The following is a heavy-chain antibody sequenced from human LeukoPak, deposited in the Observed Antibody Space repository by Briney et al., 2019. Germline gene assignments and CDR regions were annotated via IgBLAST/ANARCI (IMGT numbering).Heavy chain of an antibody. V-gene: IGHV4-34*01. D-gene: IGHD3-10*01. Sequence: SETLSLTCAVYGGSFSGYYWSWIRQPPGKGLEWIGEINHSGSTNYNPSLKSRVTISVDTSKDQFSLKLSSVTAADTAVYYCARGPGITMVRGVIIKKQYYMDVWGKGTTVTVSS. CDR1: GGSFSGYY. CDR3: ARGPGITMVRGVIIKKQYYMDV. J-gene: IGHJ6*03. CDR2: INHSGST.